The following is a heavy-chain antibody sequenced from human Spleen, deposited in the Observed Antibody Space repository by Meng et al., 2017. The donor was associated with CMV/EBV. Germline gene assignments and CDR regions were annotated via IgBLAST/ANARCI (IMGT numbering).Heavy chain of an antibody. CDR1: GFTLSCYA. CDR3: TGDCSSTNCNYDYYDMDV. D-gene: IGHD2-2*01. V-gene: IGHV3-49*02. Sequence: GESLKISCAASGFTLSCYAMSWVRQAPGKGLEWVGFIRSKAYGGTTEYAASVKGRFTISRDDSKSIAYLQMNSLKTEDTAVYYCTGDCSSTNCNYDYYDMDVWGQGTTVTVSS. CDR2: IRSKAYGGTT. J-gene: IGHJ6*02.